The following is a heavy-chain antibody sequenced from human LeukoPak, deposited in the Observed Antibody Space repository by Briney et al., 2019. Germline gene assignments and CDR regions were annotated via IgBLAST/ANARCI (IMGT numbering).Heavy chain of an antibody. CDR1: GYTFTGYY. J-gene: IGHJ6*02. CDR3: ARDPSYVTPLLYYYYYGMDV. V-gene: IGHV1-2*02. Sequence: ASAKVSCKASGYTFTGYYMHWVRQAPGQGLEWMGWINPNSGGTNYAQKFQGRVTMTRDTSISTAYMELSRLRSDDTAVYYCARDPSYVTPLLYYYYYGMDVWGQGTTVTVSS. D-gene: IGHD2/OR15-2a*01. CDR2: INPNSGGT.